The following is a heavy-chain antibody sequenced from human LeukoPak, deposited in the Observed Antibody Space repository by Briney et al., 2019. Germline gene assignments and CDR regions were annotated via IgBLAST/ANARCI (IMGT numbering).Heavy chain of an antibody. Sequence: PGGSLRLSCAASGFTFSSYAMSWVRQAPGKGLEWVSAISGSGGSTYYADSVKGRFTISRDNSKNTLYLQMNSLRAEDTAVYYCAKEGADCSSTSCYSDYWGQGTLVTVSS. CDR3: AKEGADCSSTSCYSDY. D-gene: IGHD2-2*02. V-gene: IGHV3-23*01. J-gene: IGHJ4*02. CDR2: ISGSGGST. CDR1: GFTFSSYA.